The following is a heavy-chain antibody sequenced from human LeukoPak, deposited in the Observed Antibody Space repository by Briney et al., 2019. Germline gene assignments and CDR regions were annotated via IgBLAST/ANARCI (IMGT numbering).Heavy chain of an antibody. J-gene: IGHJ4*02. Sequence: RTGGSLRLSCAASGFTFSSYGMHWVRQAPGKGLVWVSRINSDGSSTSYADSVKGRFTISRDNAKNTLYLQMNSLRAEDTAVYYCARGIFAEWGASTPIDYWGQGTLVTVSS. D-gene: IGHD1-26*01. V-gene: IGHV3-74*01. CDR3: ARGIFAEWGASTPIDY. CDR2: INSDGSST. CDR1: GFTFSSYG.